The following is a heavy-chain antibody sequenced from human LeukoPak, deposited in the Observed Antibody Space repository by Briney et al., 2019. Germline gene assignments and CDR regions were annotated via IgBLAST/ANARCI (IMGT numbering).Heavy chain of an antibody. Sequence: SQTLSLTCTVSGGSISSGGYYWSWIRQPPGKGLEWIGYIYHSGSTYYNPSLKSRVTISVDRSKNQFSLKLSSVTAADTAVYYCAKVSVVPAAHAEYFQYWGQGTLVTVSS. CDR1: GGSISSGGYY. CDR2: IYHSGST. J-gene: IGHJ1*01. CDR3: AKVSVVPAAHAEYFQY. D-gene: IGHD2-2*01. V-gene: IGHV4-30-2*01.